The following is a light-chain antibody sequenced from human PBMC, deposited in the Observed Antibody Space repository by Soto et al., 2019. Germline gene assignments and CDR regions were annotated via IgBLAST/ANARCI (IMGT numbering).Light chain of an antibody. CDR3: QQSFSTPGT. Sequence: DIQMTQSPSSQSASVGDRVTITCRASQSINSYLNWYQQKPGKAPKLLIYAASSLQSGVPSRFSGSGSETDFTLTITSLQPDDFATYYCQQSFSTPGTFGQGTRVDI. CDR1: QSINSY. V-gene: IGKV1-39*01. CDR2: AAS. J-gene: IGKJ1*01.